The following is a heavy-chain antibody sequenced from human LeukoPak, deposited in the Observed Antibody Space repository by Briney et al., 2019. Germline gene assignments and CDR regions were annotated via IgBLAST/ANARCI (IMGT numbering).Heavy chain of an antibody. CDR1: GFTVSSNY. Sequence: GGSLRLSCAASGFTVSSNYMSWVRQAPGKGLEWVSVIYSGGSTYYADSVKGRFTISRDNSKNTLYLQMNSLRAEDTAVYYCARDGGGNPHSTFSFDYWGQGTLSPSPQ. J-gene: IGHJ4*02. D-gene: IGHD2-15*01. V-gene: IGHV3-53*01. CDR3: ARDGGGNPHSTFSFDY. CDR2: IYSGGST.